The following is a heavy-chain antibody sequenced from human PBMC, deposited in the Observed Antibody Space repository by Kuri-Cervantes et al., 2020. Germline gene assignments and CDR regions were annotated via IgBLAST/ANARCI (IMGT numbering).Heavy chain of an antibody. D-gene: IGHD2/OR15-2a*01. Sequence: GGSLRLSCAASGFTFSRNAMSWVRQGPAKGLEWVSPIGDSGNNTYYADSVKGRFTISRDNAKNSLYLQMSSLRAEDTAVYYCARGISTGSKAFDIWGQGTMVTVSS. CDR1: GFTFSRNA. CDR2: IGDSGNNT. J-gene: IGHJ3*02. CDR3: ARGISTGSKAFDI. V-gene: IGHV3-23*01.